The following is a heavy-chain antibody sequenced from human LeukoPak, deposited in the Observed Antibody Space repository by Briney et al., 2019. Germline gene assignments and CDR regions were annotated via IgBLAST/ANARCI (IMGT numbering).Heavy chain of an antibody. CDR1: GYSISSGYY. D-gene: IGHD4-17*01. CDR3: AREDDYGDYRLFDY. Sequence: SETLSLTCTVSGYSISSGYYWGWIRQPPGKGLEWIGSIYHSGSTYYNPSLKSRVTISVDTSKNQFSLKLSSVTAADTAVYYCAREDDYGDYRLFDYWGQGTLVTVSS. CDR2: IYHSGST. J-gene: IGHJ4*02. V-gene: IGHV4-38-2*02.